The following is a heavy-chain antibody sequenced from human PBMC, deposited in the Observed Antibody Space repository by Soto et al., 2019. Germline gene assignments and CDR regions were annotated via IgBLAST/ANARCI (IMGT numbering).Heavy chain of an antibody. V-gene: IGHV4-31*03. CDR1: GGSISSGGYY. Sequence: PSETLSLTCTVSGGSISSGGYYWSWIRQHPGKGLEWIGYIYYSGSTYYNPSLKSRVTISVDTSKNQFSLKLSSVTAADTAVYYCAREQERGRALTGFDYWGQGTLVTV. J-gene: IGHJ4*02. CDR2: IYYSGST. CDR3: AREQERGRALTGFDY. D-gene: IGHD3-9*01.